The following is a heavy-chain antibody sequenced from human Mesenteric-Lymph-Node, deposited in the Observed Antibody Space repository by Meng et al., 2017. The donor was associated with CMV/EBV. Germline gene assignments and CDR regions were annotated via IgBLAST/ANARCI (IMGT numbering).Heavy chain of an antibody. CDR3: ARVGLTGNPPYY. J-gene: IGHJ4*02. CDR2: ISYDGSNK. V-gene: IGHV3-30*04. D-gene: IGHD1-20*01. Sequence: GESLKISCAASGFTFSSYAMHWVRQAPGKGLEWVAVISYDGSNKYYADSVKGRFTISRDNSKNTLYLQMNSLRAEDTAVYYCARVGLTGNPPYYWGQGTLVTVSS. CDR1: GFTFSSYA.